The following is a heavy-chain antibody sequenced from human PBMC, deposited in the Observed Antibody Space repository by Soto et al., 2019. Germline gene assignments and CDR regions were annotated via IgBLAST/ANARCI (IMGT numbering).Heavy chain of an antibody. D-gene: IGHD3-3*01. V-gene: IGHV3-30*18. CDR2: ISYDGSNK. CDR1: GFTFSSYG. CDR3: AKDLKVTIFAGSGYGMDV. Sequence: QVQLVESGGGVVQPGRSLRLSCAASGFTFSSYGMHWVRQAPGKGLEGVAVISYDGSNKYYADSVKGRFTISRDNSKNTLYLQMNSLRAEDTAVYYCAKDLKVTIFAGSGYGMDVWGQGTTVTVSS. J-gene: IGHJ6*02.